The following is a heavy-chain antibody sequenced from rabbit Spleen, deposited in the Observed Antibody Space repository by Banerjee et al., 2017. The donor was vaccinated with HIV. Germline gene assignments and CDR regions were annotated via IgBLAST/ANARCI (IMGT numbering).Heavy chain of an antibody. Sequence: QLVESGGGLVQPGGSLKLSCKASRFDFSTYSMSWVRQAPGKGLEWIGYIVPVFGIAYYASWVNGRFTISRENTQNTVYLQLNSLTAADTATYFCARDLTGVIGWNFGWWGQGTLVTVS. D-gene: IGHD4-1*01. CDR2: IVPVFGIA. V-gene: IGHV1S7*01. CDR1: RFDFSTYS. CDR3: ARDLTGVIGWNFGW. J-gene: IGHJ3*01.